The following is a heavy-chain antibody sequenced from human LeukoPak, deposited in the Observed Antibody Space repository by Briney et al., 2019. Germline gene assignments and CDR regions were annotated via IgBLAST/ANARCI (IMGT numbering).Heavy chain of an antibody. CDR3: ARSIAALHFDY. V-gene: IGHV3-7*01. Sequence: PGGSLRLSCAASGFTFSSYGMSWVRQAPGKGLEWVANIKQDGSEKYYVDSVKGRFTISRDNAKNSLYLQMNSLRAEDTAVYYCARSIAALHFDYWGQGTLVTVSS. CDR2: IKQDGSEK. CDR1: GFTFSSYG. J-gene: IGHJ4*02. D-gene: IGHD6-6*01.